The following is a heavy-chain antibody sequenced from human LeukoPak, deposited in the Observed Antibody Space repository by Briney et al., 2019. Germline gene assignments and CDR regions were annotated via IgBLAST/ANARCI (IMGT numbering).Heavy chain of an antibody. V-gene: IGHV3-21*01. CDR3: ARDSGSSWYKADGKGVGY. Sequence: GGSLRLSCAASGFTFSSYSMNWVRQAPGKGLEWVSSISSSSSYIYYADSVKGRFTISRDNAKNSLYLQMNSLRAEDTAVYYCARDSGSSWYKADGKGVGYWGQGTLVTVSS. D-gene: IGHD6-13*01. CDR1: GFTFSSYS. CDR2: ISSSSSYI. J-gene: IGHJ4*02.